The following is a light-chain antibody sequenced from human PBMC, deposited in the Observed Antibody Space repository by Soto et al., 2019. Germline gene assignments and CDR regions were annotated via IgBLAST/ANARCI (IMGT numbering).Light chain of an antibody. CDR2: AAS. CDR3: QQYSNWPPYT. CDR1: QSVSSK. V-gene: IGKV3-15*01. Sequence: EIVMTQSPATLSVSPGERATLSCRASQSVSSKLAWYQQKPGQAPRLLIYAASTRATGIPDRFSGSGSGTEFTLTITSLQSEDFAFYYCQQYSNWPPYTFGQGTKLEIK. J-gene: IGKJ2*01.